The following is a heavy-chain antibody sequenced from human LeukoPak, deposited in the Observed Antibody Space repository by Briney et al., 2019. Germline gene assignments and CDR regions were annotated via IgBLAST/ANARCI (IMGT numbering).Heavy chain of an antibody. CDR1: GFTFSSYS. Sequence: GGSLRLSCAASGFTFSSYSMGWVRQAPGKGLEWVANIKQDGSEKYYVDSVKGRFTISRDNAKNSLYLQMNSLRAEDTAVYYCARVEYRWLPRKGNFDYWGQGTLVTVSS. CDR2: IKQDGSEK. J-gene: IGHJ4*02. CDR3: ARVEYRWLPRKGNFDY. D-gene: IGHD5-24*01. V-gene: IGHV3-7*01.